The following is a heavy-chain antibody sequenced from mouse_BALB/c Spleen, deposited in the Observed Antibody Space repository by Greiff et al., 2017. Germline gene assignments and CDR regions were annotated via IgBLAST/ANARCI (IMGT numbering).Heavy chain of an antibody. J-gene: IGHJ1*01. D-gene: IGHD1-1*01. CDR2: IWAGGST. Sequence: QVQLKESGPGLVAPSQSLSITCTVSGFSLTSYGVHWVRQPPGKGLEWLGVIWAGGSTNYNSALMSRLSISKDNSKSQVFLKMNSLQTDDTAMYYCAREGNYYSSSYDWYFDVWGAGTTVTVSS. CDR1: GFSLTSYG. V-gene: IGHV2-9*02. CDR3: AREGNYYSSSYDWYFDV.